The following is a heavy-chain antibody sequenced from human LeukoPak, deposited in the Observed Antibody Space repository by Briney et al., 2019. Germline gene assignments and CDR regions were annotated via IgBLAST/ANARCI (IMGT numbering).Heavy chain of an antibody. CDR3: ARVVARLYYFDY. CDR1: GFTFSNYE. J-gene: IGHJ4*02. V-gene: IGHV3-48*03. CDR2: ISSHGLTR. Sequence: GSLRLSCAASGFTFSNYEMNWVRQAPGKGLEWVSYISSHGLTRYYADSVKGRFTISRDDAKNSLYLQMNSLRAEDTAVYYCARVVARLYYFDYWGQGTLVTVSS. D-gene: IGHD5-12*01.